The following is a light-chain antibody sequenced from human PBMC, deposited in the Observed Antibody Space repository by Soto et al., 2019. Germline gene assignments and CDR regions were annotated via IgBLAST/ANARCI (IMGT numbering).Light chain of an antibody. Sequence: QSALTQPPSASGTPGQRVTISCSGGSSNIGRNAVNWYQQFPGTAPKLLIYTSNQRPSGVPDRFSGSKSGTSASLAISGLQSEDEADYYCAAWDDSLNGVVFGGGTKLTVL. J-gene: IGLJ2*01. CDR2: TSN. CDR3: AAWDDSLNGVV. CDR1: SSNIGRNA. V-gene: IGLV1-44*01.